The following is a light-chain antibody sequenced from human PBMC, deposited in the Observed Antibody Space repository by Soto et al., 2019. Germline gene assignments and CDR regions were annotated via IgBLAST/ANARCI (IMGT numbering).Light chain of an antibody. CDR3: LQDYFYPRT. J-gene: IGKJ1*01. V-gene: IGKV1-5*03. CDR1: QSISSW. CDR2: KAS. Sequence: IQLTQSPSSLSASVGDRVTITCRASQSISSWLAWYQQKPGKAPKLLIYKASSLESGVPSRFSGSGSGTDFTLTISSLQPEDFGTYYCLQDYFYPRTFGQGTKVDIK.